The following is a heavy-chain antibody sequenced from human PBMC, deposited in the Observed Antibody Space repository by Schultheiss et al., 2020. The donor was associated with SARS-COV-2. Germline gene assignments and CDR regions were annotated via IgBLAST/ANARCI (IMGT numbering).Heavy chain of an antibody. CDR2: ISAYNGKT. Sequence: ASVKVSCKASGYSFTSFGISWVRQALGQGLEWLGWISAYNGKTNYGQKLQGRVTMTTDTSTSTAHMELRSLTSDDTAVYYCAREPRTVGATGMDVWGQGTTVTVSS. CDR3: AREPRTVGATGMDV. D-gene: IGHD1-26*01. V-gene: IGHV1-18*01. CDR1: GYSFTSFG. J-gene: IGHJ6*02.